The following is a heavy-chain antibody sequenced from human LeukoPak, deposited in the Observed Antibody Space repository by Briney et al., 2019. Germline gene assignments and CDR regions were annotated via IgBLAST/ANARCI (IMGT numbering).Heavy chain of an antibody. V-gene: IGHV1-18*01. CDR1: GYDFINYG. CDR2: RSIYNGNT. J-gene: IGHJ4*02. CDR3: PRGGPFPSGSSSREYYLDY. D-gene: IGHD6-6*01. Sequence: ASVKVSCKASGYDFINYGISWVRQAPGQGLEWMGWRSIYNGNTDYKLQGRVTMTTDTSTSTAYMEVRSLRSDDTAVYYCPRGGPFPSGSSSREYYLDYWGQGTLVTVSS.